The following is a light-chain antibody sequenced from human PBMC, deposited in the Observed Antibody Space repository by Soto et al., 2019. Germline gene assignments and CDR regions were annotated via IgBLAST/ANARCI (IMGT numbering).Light chain of an antibody. CDR2: GAS. CDR3: QQYGSSPPMYT. CDR1: QSVSSSY. V-gene: IGKV3-20*01. J-gene: IGKJ2*01. Sequence: EIVLTQSPGTLSLSPGERATLSCRASQSVSSSYLAWYQQKPGQAPRLLIYGASSRATGIPDRFSGSGSVTDFTLTISRLESEDFAVYYCQQYGSSPPMYTFGQGTKLEIK.